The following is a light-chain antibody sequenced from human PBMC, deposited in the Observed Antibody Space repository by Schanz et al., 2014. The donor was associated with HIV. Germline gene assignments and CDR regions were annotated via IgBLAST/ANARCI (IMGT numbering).Light chain of an antibody. CDR3: SSYGGGDTLL. V-gene: IGLV2-8*01. CDR2: DVT. Sequence: QSVLTQPASVSGSPGQSITISCTGTSSDVGSYDFVSWYQQHPGKAPKLMIYDVTKRPSGVPARFSGSKSGNTASLTVSGLQADDEADYYCSSYGGGDTLLFGGGTKLTV. J-gene: IGLJ3*02. CDR1: SSDVGSYDF.